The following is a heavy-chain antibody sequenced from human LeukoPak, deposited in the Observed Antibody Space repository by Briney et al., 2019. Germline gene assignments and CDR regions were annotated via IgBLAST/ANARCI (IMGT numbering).Heavy chain of an antibody. J-gene: IGHJ3*02. CDR2: ISSSSSYI. CDR1: GFTFSSYS. D-gene: IGHD1-26*01. Sequence: GGSLRLSCAASGFTFSSYSMNWVRQAPGEGLEWVSSISSSSSYIYYADSVKGRFTISRDNAKNSLYLQMNSLRAEDTAVYYCARAPVTVGAKAYAFDIWGQGTMVTVSS. CDR3: ARAPVTVGAKAYAFDI. V-gene: IGHV3-21*01.